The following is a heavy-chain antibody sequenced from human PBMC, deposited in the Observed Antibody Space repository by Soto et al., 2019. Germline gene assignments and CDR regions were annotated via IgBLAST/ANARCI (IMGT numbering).Heavy chain of an antibody. CDR2: IYYSGST. J-gene: IGHJ4*02. CDR1: GGSISSGGYY. V-gene: IGHV4-31*03. D-gene: IGHD2-8*02. Sequence: PSETLSLTCTVFGGSISSGGYYWSWIRQHPGKGLEWIGYIYYSGSTHYNPSLKSRVTISVDTSKNQFSLKLSSVTAADTAVYYCARANLEEVGYGADFDYCGQGTLVTVSS. CDR3: ARANLEEVGYGADFDY.